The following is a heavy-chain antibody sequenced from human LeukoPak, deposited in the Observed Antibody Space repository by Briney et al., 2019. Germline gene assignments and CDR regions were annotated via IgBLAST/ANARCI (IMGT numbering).Heavy chain of an antibody. V-gene: IGHV1-2*02. J-gene: IGHJ4*02. CDR2: INPNSGGT. CDR1: GYTFTGYY. Sequence: ASVKVSCKASGYTFTGYYMHRVRQAPGQGLEWMGWINPNSGGTNYAQKFQSRVTMTRDTSISTAYMELSRLRSDDTAVYYCARVGNPWWSLQSPSFTWDHWGQGTLVTVSS. CDR3: ARVGNPWWSLQSPSFTWDH. D-gene: IGHD2-21*02.